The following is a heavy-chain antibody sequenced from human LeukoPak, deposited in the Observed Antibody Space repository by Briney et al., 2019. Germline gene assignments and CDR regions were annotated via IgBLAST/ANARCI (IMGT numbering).Heavy chain of an antibody. CDR3: AARKLGNDY. D-gene: IGHD7-27*01. V-gene: IGHV4-59*02. J-gene: IGHJ4*02. CDR1: GGSVSNYY. Sequence: SDTLSLTCTVSGGSVSNYYWSWIRQSPGKALEWIGYIYYTETSYNPSLKSRVTISADTSKNQFSLKLYSVTAADTAVYYCAARKLGNDYWGQGTLVTVSS. CDR2: IYYTET.